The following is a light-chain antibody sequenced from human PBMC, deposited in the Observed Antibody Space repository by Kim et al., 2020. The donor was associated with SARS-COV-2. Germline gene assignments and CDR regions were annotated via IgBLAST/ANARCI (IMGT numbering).Light chain of an antibody. CDR3: QQYSSSFRT. CDR2: VAS. Sequence: SPGERATRSCRASQSVSSNYLAWYQQRPGQAPRLLIYVASSRATGIPDRFSGSGSGTDFTLTISRLEPEDFAVYYCQQYSSSFRTFGQGTKVDIK. V-gene: IGKV3-20*01. CDR1: QSVSSNY. J-gene: IGKJ1*01.